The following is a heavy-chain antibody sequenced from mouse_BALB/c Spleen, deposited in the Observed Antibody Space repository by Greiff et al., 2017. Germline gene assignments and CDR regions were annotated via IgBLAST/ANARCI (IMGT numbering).Heavy chain of an antibody. CDR1: GYAFSSSW. D-gene: IGHD2-14*01. Sequence: QVQLQQSGPELVKPGASVKISCKASGYAFSSSWMNWVKQRPGQGLEWIGRIYPGDGDTNYNGKFKGKATLTADKSSSAAYMQLSSLTSVDSAVYFCARGEVRRYYYAMDYWGQGTSVTVSS. CDR2: IYPGDGDT. V-gene: IGHV1-82*01. J-gene: IGHJ4*01. CDR3: ARGEVRRYYYAMDY.